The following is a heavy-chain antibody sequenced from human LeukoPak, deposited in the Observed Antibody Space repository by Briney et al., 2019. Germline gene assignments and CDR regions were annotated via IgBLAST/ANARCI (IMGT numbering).Heavy chain of an antibody. Sequence: ASVKVSCKVSGYTLSELSMHWVRQAPGQGLEWMGWINPNSGGTNYAQKFQGRVTMTRDTSISTAYMELSRLRSDDTAVYYCARGDCSSTSCYGFDPWGQGTLVTVSS. J-gene: IGHJ5*02. CDR3: ARGDCSSTSCYGFDP. CDR1: GYTLSELS. V-gene: IGHV1-2*02. D-gene: IGHD2-2*01. CDR2: INPNSGGT.